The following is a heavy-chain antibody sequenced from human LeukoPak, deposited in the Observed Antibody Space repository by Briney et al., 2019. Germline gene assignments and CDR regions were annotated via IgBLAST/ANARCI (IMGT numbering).Heavy chain of an antibody. CDR2: ISYDGSNK. CDR3: AKDLGAYCSGGSCYAGY. V-gene: IGHV3-30*18. Sequence: GRSLRLSCAVSGYTFSSYGMHWVRQAPGKGLEWVAVISYDGSNKYYADSVKGRFTISRDNSKNTLYLQMNSLRAEDTAVYYCAKDLGAYCSGGSCYAGYWGQGTLVTVSS. J-gene: IGHJ4*02. CDR1: GYTFSSYG. D-gene: IGHD2-15*01.